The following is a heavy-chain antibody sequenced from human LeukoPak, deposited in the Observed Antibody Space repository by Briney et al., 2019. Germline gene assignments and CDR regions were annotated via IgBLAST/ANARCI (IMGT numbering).Heavy chain of an antibody. CDR3: ARERRGSFDY. V-gene: IGHV3-30*04. D-gene: IGHD3-10*01. J-gene: IGHJ4*02. Sequence: GRSLRLSCADPGFTFSSYAMHWVRQAPGKGLEWVAVISYDGSNKYYADSVKGRFTISRDNSKNTLYLQMNSLRAEDTAVYYCARERRGSFDYWGQGTLVTVSS. CDR1: GFTFSSYA. CDR2: ISYDGSNK.